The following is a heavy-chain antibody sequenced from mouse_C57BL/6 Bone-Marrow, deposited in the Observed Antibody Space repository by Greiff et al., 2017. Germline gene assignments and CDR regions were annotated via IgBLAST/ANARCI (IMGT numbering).Heavy chain of an antibody. CDR1: GYTFTSYG. J-gene: IGHJ2*01. D-gene: IGHD2-4*01. V-gene: IGHV1-81*01. Sequence: QVQLKESGAELARPGASVKLSCKASGYTFTSYGISWVKQRTGQGLEWIGEIYPRSGNTYYNEKFKGKATLTADKSSSTAYMELRSLTSEDSAVYFCARDDYDWFAYWGQGTTLTVSS. CDR2: IYPRSGNT. CDR3: ARDDYDWFAY.